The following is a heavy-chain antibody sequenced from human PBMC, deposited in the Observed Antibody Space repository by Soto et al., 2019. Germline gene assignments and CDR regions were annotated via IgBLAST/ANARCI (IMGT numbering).Heavy chain of an antibody. V-gene: IGHV3-23*01. D-gene: IGHD6-6*01. CDR1: GFTFSSYA. J-gene: IGHJ6*01. CDR3: VKYSRCRETSCSLGMGV. Sequence: GFLRLSWAASGFTFSSYAMRWVRQAPGKGLEWVSAISGSGGSTYYADSVKGRFTISRDNSKNTLYLQMNSLKAEDTALYYFVKYSRCRETSCSLGMGVRGQGSTIT. CDR2: ISGSGGST.